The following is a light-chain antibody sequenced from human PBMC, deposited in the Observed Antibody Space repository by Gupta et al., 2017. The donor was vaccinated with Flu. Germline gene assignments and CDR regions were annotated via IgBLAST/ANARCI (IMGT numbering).Light chain of an antibody. CDR3: QHNYMAPRT. J-gene: IGKJ4*02. CDR1: KSGTSNY. CDR2: GAS. Sequence: GTLSLSPGESATASCSGRKSGTSNYLECYQQKRGGTPPLLLYGASSGSSSVPQTMGSSCSSADFTLIISRRLPEDFVTYYCQHNYMAPRTFGPGTKVEIK. V-gene: IGKV3-20*01.